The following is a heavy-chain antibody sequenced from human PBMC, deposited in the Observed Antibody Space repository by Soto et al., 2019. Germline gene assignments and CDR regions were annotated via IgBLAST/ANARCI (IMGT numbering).Heavy chain of an antibody. CDR1: GYSLTSYY. J-gene: IGHJ4*02. CDR2: TNPSDGST. Sequence: ASVKVSCKASGYSLTSYYMHWVRQAPGQGLEWMGITNPSDGSTNYAQKFRGRVTMTSDTSTSTVYMEMSSLRSEDTAMYYCARSYVTSRPIDFWGQGTLVTVS. D-gene: IGHD3-10*02. CDR3: ARSYVTSRPIDF. V-gene: IGHV1-46*01.